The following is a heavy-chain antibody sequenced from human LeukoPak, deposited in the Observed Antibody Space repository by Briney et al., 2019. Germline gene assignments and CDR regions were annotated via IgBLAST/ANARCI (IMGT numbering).Heavy chain of an antibody. D-gene: IGHD2-15*01. CDR3: AREASSIVVVVAATHNWFDP. CDR2: IIPIFGTA. J-gene: IGHJ5*02. V-gene: IGHV1-69*13. CDR1: GGTFSSYA. Sequence: ASVKVSCKASGGTFSSYAISWVRQAPGQGLEWMGGIIPIFGTANYAQKFQGRVTITADESTSTAYMELSSLRSEDTAVYYCAREASSIVVVVAATHNWFDPWGQGTLVTVSS.